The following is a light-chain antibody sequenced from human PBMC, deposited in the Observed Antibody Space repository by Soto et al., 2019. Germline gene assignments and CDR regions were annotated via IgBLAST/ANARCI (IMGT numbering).Light chain of an antibody. Sequence: DIQMTQSPSSLSASVGDRVTITCRASQGIANYLAWYQQKPGKVPKLLIYAASTLQSGVPSRFSGSGSGADFALTISRLQPEDVSTYFCQKYNSVPFAFGPGTKV. V-gene: IGKV1-27*01. J-gene: IGKJ3*01. CDR1: QGIANY. CDR3: QKYNSVPFA. CDR2: AAS.